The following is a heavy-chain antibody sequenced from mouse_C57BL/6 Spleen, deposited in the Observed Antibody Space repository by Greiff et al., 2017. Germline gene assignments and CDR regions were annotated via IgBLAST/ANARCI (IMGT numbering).Heavy chain of an antibody. CDR2: INPGSGGT. CDR1: GYAFTNYL. D-gene: IGHD3-2*02. J-gene: IGHJ3*01. V-gene: IGHV1-54*01. CDR3: ARSELRLPLAY. Sequence: QVQLQQSGAELVRPGTSVKVSCKGSGYAFTNYLIEWVKQRPGQGLEWIGVINPGSGGTNYNEKFKGKATLTADKSSSTAYMQLSSLTSEDSAVYFCARSELRLPLAYWGQGTLVTVSA.